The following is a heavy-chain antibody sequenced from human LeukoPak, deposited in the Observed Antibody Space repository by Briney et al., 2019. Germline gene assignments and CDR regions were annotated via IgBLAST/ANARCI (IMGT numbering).Heavy chain of an antibody. J-gene: IGHJ5*02. CDR1: GFTLSTYW. Sequence: PGGSLRLSCGASGFTLSTYWMHWVRQAPEKGLMWVSQINSDGSGTSYADSVKGRFTMSRDNAKNTVYLQMTSLRAEDTAVYYCARDIPYDDYVFDPLGQGTLVTVTS. CDR3: ARDIPYDDYVFDP. CDR2: INSDGSGT. D-gene: IGHD4-17*01. V-gene: IGHV3-74*01.